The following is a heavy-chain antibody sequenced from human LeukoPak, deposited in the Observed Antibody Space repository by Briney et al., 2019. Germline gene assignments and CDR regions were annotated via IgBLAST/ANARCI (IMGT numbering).Heavy chain of an antibody. CDR3: ARDIRLLGGHYYYMDV. D-gene: IGHD3-16*01. CDR1: GYTFTSYF. CDR2: INPSGGST. Sequence: ASVKVSCKASGYTFTSYFMHWVRQAPGQGLEWMGIINPSGGSTSYAQKFQGRVTMTRDTSTSTVYMELSSLRSEDTAVYYCARDIRLLGGHYYYMDVWGKGTTVTVSS. J-gene: IGHJ6*03. V-gene: IGHV1-46*01.